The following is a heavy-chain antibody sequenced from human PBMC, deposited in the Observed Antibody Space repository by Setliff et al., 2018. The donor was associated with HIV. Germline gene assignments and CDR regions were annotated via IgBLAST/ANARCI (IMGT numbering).Heavy chain of an antibody. D-gene: IGHD4-4*01. CDR3: ARHGTCNSQRFHFDF. CDR2: IYSTDTT. J-gene: IGHJ4*02. Sequence: SETLSLTCTVSAVSIGGYSWSWIRQSPWKGLEWIGSIYSTDTTNHNPSLESRVTISVDKSKNQFSLNLNSGTAADTAVYSCARHGTCNSQRFHFDFWGQGTPVTVSS. V-gene: IGHV4-4*09. CDR1: AVSIGGYS.